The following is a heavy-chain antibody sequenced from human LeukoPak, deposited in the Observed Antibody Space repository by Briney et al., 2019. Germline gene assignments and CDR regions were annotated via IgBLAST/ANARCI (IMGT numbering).Heavy chain of an antibody. CDR3: AKDYAYYYGSGIGGFDY. J-gene: IGHJ4*02. CDR1: GFTFSSYA. CDR2: ISGSGAPT. Sequence: GGSLRLSCAASGFTFSSYAMSWVRQAPGKGLEWVSAISGSGAPTYYADSVKGRFTISRDKSNNTLYLQMNSLRAEDTAVYYCAKDYAYYYGSGIGGFDYWGQGTLVTVSS. V-gene: IGHV3-23*01. D-gene: IGHD3-10*01.